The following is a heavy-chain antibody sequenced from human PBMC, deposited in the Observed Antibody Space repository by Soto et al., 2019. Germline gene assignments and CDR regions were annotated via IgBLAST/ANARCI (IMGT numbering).Heavy chain of an antibody. CDR2: VYYSGST. V-gene: IGHV4-39*01. J-gene: IGHJ3*02. CDR1: GGSISSGSYY. D-gene: IGHD3-22*01. CDR3: ARQTDSYYTFDAFDI. Sequence: PSETLSLTCTVSGGSISSGSYYWDWIRQPPGKGLKWIGNVYYSGSTNYNPSLESRVTISVDTSKNQFSLKLSSVTAADTAVFYCARQTDSYYTFDAFDIWGQGTMVTVSS.